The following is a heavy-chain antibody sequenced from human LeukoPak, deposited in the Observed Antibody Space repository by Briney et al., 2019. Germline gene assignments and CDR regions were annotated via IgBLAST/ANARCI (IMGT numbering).Heavy chain of an antibody. CDR3: ARGVEYFDY. J-gene: IGHJ4*02. CDR1: GFTFSNAW. V-gene: IGHV3-30*03. D-gene: IGHD2-15*01. CDR2: ISYDGSNK. Sequence: GGSLRLSCAASGFTFSNAWMSWVRQAPGKGLEWVAVISYDGSNKYYADSVKGRFTISRDNSKNTLYLQMNSLRAEDTAVYYCARGVEYFDYWGQGTLVTVSP.